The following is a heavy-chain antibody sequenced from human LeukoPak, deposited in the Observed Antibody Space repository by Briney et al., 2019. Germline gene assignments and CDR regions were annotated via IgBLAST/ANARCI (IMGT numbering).Heavy chain of an antibody. CDR3: AKEEEGDIVVVPAAIGN. D-gene: IGHD2-2*01. CDR1: GFTFSSYG. CDR2: IRYDGSNK. Sequence: GGSLRLSCAASGFTFSSYGMHWVRQAPGKGLEWVAFIRYDGSNKYYADSVKGRFTISRDNSKNTLYLQMNSLRAEDTAVYYCAKEEEGDIVVVPAAIGNWGQGTLVTVSS. J-gene: IGHJ4*02. V-gene: IGHV3-30*02.